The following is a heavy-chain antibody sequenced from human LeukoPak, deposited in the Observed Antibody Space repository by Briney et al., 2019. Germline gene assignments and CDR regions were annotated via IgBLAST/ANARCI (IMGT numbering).Heavy chain of an antibody. CDR3: ARSLPHYCDSSGYYFDY. CDR1: GYTFTSYY. V-gene: IGHV1-46*01. J-gene: IGHJ4*02. D-gene: IGHD3-22*01. Sequence: ASVKVSCKASGYTFTSYYMHWVRQAPGQGLEWMGIINPSGGSTSYAQKFQGRVTMTRDTSTSTVYMELSSLRSEDTAVYYCARSLPHYCDSSGYYFDYWGQGTLVTVSS. CDR2: INPSGGST.